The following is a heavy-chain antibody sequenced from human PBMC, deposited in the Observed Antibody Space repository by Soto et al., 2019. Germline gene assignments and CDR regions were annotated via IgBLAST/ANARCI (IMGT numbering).Heavy chain of an antibody. CDR3: ARSRYYDSSGYRALDAFDI. D-gene: IGHD3-22*01. Sequence: QVHLQQWGAGLLKPSETLSLTCAVFGGSFSGYYWNWIRQPPGKGLEWIGEINHSGSTNYYWSLXGRATISVDTXXNXFLXKLNSVTAADTAVYYCARSRYYDSSGYRALDAFDIWGQGTMVTVSS. CDR1: GGSFSGYY. V-gene: IGHV4-34*01. CDR2: INHSGST. J-gene: IGHJ3*02.